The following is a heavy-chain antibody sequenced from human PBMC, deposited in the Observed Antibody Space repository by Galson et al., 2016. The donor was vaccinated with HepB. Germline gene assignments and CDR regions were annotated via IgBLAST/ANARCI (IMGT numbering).Heavy chain of an antibody. Sequence: SVKVSCKASGYTFTNYGINWVRQAPGQGLERMGWIGAYNGNTNYAQNLQGRVTMTTDTSTSTAYMELRSLRSDDTALYYCARGGTMVQGIHFYFGIDVWGKGTTVTVSS. J-gene: IGHJ6*04. CDR1: GYTFTNYG. D-gene: IGHD3-10*01. CDR3: ARGGTMVQGIHFYFGIDV. V-gene: IGHV1-18*01. CDR2: IGAYNGNT.